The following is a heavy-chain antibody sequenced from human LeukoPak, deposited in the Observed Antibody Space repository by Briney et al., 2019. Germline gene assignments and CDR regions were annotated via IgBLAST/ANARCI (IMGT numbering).Heavy chain of an antibody. CDR1: GFTFSSYA. CDR3: AKGYTRNIAVAGTFDY. V-gene: IGHV3-23*01. CDR2: IDTSGGHT. Sequence: PGGSLRLSCAASGFTFSSYAMSWVRQAPGKGLEWVSAIDTSGGHTYYADSVKGRFTISRDNSKNTLILQMNSLRAEDTAVYYCAKGYTRNIAVAGTFDYWGQGTLVTVSS. J-gene: IGHJ4*02. D-gene: IGHD6-19*01.